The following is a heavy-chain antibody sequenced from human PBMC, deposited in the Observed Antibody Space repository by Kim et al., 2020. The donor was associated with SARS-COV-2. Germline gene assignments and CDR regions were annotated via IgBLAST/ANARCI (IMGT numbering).Heavy chain of an antibody. CDR3: ARIIPLGYCSSTNCPGYFDL. J-gene: IGHJ2*01. CDR1: RFTFSSYS. Sequence: GGSLRLSCAASRFTFSSYSMNWVRQAPGKGLEWVSSISSSSSYIYYADSVKGRFTISSDNAKNSLYLQMNSLRAEDTAIYYCARIIPLGYCSSTNCPGYFDLWGRGTLVTVSS. D-gene: IGHD2-2*01. V-gene: IGHV3-21*01. CDR2: ISSSSSYI.